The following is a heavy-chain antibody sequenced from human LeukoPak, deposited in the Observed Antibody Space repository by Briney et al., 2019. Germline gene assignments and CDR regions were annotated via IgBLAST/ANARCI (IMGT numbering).Heavy chain of an antibody. V-gene: IGHV4-4*07. CDR1: GGSISSYY. J-gene: IGHJ4*02. CDR3: ARGYDSSGYYSLSDFDY. CDR2: IYTSGST. Sequence: PSETLSLTCTVSGGSISSYYWSWIRQPAGKGLEWIGRIYTSGSTNYNPSLKSRVTMSVDTSKNQFSLKLSSVTAADTAVYYCARGYDSSGYYSLSDFDYWGQGTLVTVSS. D-gene: IGHD3-22*01.